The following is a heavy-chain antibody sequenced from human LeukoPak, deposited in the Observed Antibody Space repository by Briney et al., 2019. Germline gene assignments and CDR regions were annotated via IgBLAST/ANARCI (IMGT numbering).Heavy chain of an antibody. J-gene: IGHJ4*02. CDR2: IYASGTT. Sequence: ASETLSLTCTVSGGSTRSSSYYWSWIRQPAGTGLEWIGRIYASGTTNYNPSLKSRVTISVDTSKNQFSLNLSSVSAADTAVYYCAASLGELSLTDIDPLTFDYWGQGTLVTVSS. V-gene: IGHV4-61*02. D-gene: IGHD3-16*02. CDR1: GGSTRSSSYY. CDR3: AASLGELSLTDIDPLTFDY.